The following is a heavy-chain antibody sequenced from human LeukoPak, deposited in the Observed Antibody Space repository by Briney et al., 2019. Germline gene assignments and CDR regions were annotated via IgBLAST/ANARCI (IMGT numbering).Heavy chain of an antibody. J-gene: IGHJ4*02. CDR1: GGSISSATYY. Sequence: SETLSLTCNVSGGSISSATYYWGWIRQPPGKGLEWLGSVYYSGSTYYNPSLKSRVTISLDTSENQFSVKLNSVTAADTAIYYCTCGYYSRGDYWGQGTLVTVSS. D-gene: IGHD3-22*01. CDR3: TCGYYSRGDY. V-gene: IGHV4-39*01. CDR2: VYYSGST.